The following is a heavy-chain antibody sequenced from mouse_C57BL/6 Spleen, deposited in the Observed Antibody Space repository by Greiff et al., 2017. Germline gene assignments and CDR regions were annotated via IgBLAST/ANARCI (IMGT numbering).Heavy chain of an antibody. Sequence: VQRVESGAELVRPGASVTLSCKASGYTFTDYEMPWVKQTPVHGLEWIGAIDPETGGTAYNQKFKGKAILTADKSSSTAYMELRSLTSEDSAVYYCTGRYYGSSSFAYWGQGTLVTVSA. V-gene: IGHV1-15*01. CDR1: GYTFTDYE. CDR3: TGRYYGSSSFAY. D-gene: IGHD1-1*01. J-gene: IGHJ3*01. CDR2: IDPETGGT.